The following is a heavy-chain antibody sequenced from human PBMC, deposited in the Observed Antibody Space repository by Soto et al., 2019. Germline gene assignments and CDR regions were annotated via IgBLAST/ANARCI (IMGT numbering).Heavy chain of an antibody. J-gene: IGHJ4*02. CDR2: INGGNGNT. D-gene: IGHD1-26*01. Sequence: QVQLVQSGAELKKPGASVRVSCKSSGNTFPNYAIHWVRQAPGQRPEWMGWINGGNGNTYYSENFQGRVTFTRDTSASTVYMELSRLRSEDTAIYYCARHDSGYSGSYYIDYFNYWGQGALVTVSS. CDR1: GNTFPNYA. CDR3: ARHDSGYSGSYYIDYFNY. V-gene: IGHV1-3*01.